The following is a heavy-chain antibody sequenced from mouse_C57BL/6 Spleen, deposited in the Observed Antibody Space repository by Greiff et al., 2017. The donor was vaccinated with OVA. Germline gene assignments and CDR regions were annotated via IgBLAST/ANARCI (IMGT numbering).Heavy chain of an antibody. CDR1: GYTFTDYY. Sequence: QVQLQQSGAELVRPGASVKLSCKASGYTFTDYYINWVKQRPGQGLEWIGRIYPGSGNNKYNEKFKGKATMTAEKSSSTAYMQLSSLSSYDSAVYFCARLDYDVNYYWGQGTTLTVSS. CDR2: IYPGSGNN. CDR3: ARLDYDVNYY. J-gene: IGHJ2*01. D-gene: IGHD2-4*01. V-gene: IGHV1-76*01.